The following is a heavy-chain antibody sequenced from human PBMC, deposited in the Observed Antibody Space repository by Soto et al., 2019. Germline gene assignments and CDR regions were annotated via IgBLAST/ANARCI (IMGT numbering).Heavy chain of an antibody. Sequence: SETLSLTCTVSGGSISSGGYYWSWIRQHPGKGLERIGYIYYSGSTYYNPSLKSRVTISVDTSKNQFSLKLSSVTAADTAVYYCARTQLQLVPHYYYYYYYMAVWGKGTTVTVSS. CDR3: ARTQLQLVPHYYYYYYYMAV. V-gene: IGHV4-31*03. CDR1: GGSISSGGYY. J-gene: IGHJ6*03. D-gene: IGHD6-13*01. CDR2: IYYSGST.